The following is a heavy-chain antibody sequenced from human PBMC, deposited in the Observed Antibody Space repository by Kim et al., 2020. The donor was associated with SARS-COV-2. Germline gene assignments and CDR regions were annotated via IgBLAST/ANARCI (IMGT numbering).Heavy chain of an antibody. CDR3: ARLYSSSWYEAFDI. Sequence: SETLSLTCTVSGGSISSYYWSWIRQPPGKGLEWIGYVYYSGTTNYNPSLKSRVTISVDTSKNQFSLQLSSVTAADTAVYYCARLYSSSWYEAFDIWGQGTMVTVSS. CDR2: VYYSGTT. J-gene: IGHJ3*02. CDR1: GGSISSYY. D-gene: IGHD6-13*01. V-gene: IGHV4-59*08.